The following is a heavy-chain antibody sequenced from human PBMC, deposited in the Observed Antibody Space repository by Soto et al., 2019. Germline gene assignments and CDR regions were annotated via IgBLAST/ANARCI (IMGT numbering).Heavy chain of an antibody. V-gene: IGHV3-21*01. J-gene: IGHJ3*02. Sequence: GGSLRLSCAASGFTFSSYSMNWVRQAPGKGLEWVSSISSSSSYIYYADSVKGRFTISRDNAKNSLYLQMNSLRAEDTAVYYCARMISSTTHRFDAFDIWGQGTMVTVSS. CDR1: GFTFSSYS. CDR2: ISSSSSYI. CDR3: ARMISSTTHRFDAFDI. D-gene: IGHD2-2*01.